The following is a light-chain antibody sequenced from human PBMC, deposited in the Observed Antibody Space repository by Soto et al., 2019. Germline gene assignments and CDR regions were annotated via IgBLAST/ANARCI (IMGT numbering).Light chain of an antibody. CDR1: QSVSNSH. J-gene: IGKJ2*01. CDR2: GAS. Sequence: EIVLTQSPGTLSLSPGERVTLSCRASQSVSNSHLAWHHQKPGQAPRLLIYGASSRATGTPDRFSGSGSGTDFTLTISRLETEDSAVYYCQQYGSSPYTFGQGTKLEIK. CDR3: QQYGSSPYT. V-gene: IGKV3-20*01.